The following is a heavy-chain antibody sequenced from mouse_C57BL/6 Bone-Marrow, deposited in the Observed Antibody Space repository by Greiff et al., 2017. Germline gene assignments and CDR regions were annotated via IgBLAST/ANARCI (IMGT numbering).Heavy chain of an antibody. CDR3: ARQDYDYDGGFAY. V-gene: IGHV5-12*01. Sequence: DVKLVESGGGLVQPGGSLKLSCAASGFTFSDYYMYWVRQTPEKRLEWVAYISNGGGSTYYPDTVKGRFTISRDNAKNTLYLQMSRLKSEDTAMYYCARQDYDYDGGFAYWGQGTLVTVSA. CDR2: ISNGGGST. D-gene: IGHD2-4*01. J-gene: IGHJ3*01. CDR1: GFTFSDYY.